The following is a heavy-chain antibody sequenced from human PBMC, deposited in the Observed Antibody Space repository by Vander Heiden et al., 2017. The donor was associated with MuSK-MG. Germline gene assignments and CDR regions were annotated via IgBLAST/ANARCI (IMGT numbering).Heavy chain of an antibody. CDR2: IKRDGSEK. CDR1: GFTCSTYW. J-gene: IGHJ3*02. V-gene: IGHV3-7*04. CDR3: ARVGPPYGFDI. Sequence: EVQLVESGGGLVQPGGSLTLSCAASGFTCSTYWMIWVRQAPGKGLEWVANIKRDGSEKYYVGSVKGRFTISKDNAKNSLYLQMNSLTAEDTALYYCARVGPPYGFDIWGQGTMVTVSS.